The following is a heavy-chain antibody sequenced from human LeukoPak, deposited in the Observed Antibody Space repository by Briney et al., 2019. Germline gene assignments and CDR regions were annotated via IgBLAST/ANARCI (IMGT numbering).Heavy chain of an antibody. V-gene: IGHV3-30-3*01. Sequence: PGGSLRLSCAASGFTFSSYAMHWVRQAPGKGLEWVAVISYDGSNKYYADSVKGRFTVSRDNSKNTLYLQMNSLRAEDTAVYYCARDLRWSQEYGGDYWGQGTLVTVSS. CDR1: GFTFSSYA. D-gene: IGHD4-23*01. J-gene: IGHJ4*02. CDR2: ISYDGSNK. CDR3: ARDLRWSQEYGGDY.